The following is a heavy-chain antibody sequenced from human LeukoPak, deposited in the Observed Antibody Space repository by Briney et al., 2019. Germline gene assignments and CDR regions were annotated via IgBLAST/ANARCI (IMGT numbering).Heavy chain of an antibody. CDR3: ARDLSGSTRLLDY. D-gene: IGHD5-12*01. J-gene: IGHJ4*02. V-gene: IGHV1-69*04. CDR1: GGTFSSYA. Sequence: ASVKVSCKASGGTFSSYAISWVRQAPGQGLEWMGRIIPILGIANYAQKFQGRVTITADKSTSTAYMELSSLRSEDTAVYYCARDLSGSTRLLDYWGQGTLVTVSS. CDR2: IIPILGIA.